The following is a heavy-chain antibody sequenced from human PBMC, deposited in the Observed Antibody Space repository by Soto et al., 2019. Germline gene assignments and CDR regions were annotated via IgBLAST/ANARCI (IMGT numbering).Heavy chain of an antibody. V-gene: IGHV4-39*01. D-gene: IGHD3-3*01. CDR1: GGSISSSSYY. J-gene: IGHJ4*02. Sequence: QLQLQESGPGLVKPSETLSLTCTVSGGSISSSSYYWGWIRQPPGKGLEWIGSIYYSGSTYYNPSLKSRVTISVDTSKNQFSLKLSSVTAADTAVYYCAKSDYDFWSGPDYWGQGTLVTVSS. CDR3: AKSDYDFWSGPDY. CDR2: IYYSGST.